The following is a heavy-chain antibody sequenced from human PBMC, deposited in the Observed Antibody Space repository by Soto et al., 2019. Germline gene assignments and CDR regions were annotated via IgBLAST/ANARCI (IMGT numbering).Heavy chain of an antibody. CDR3: ATKGDEGGWFDP. D-gene: IGHD1-26*01. J-gene: IGHJ5*02. CDR2: ISNGGTT. Sequence: QVQLQESGPGLVKPSETLSLTCSISGASIRVKYWSWLRQSAEKGLEFIGRISNGGTTIYNPSLKSRVHTSLDTSTTHFSLKLSSVSAADTAVYYCATKGDEGGWFDPWGQGTLVTVSS. CDR1: GASIRVKY. V-gene: IGHV4-4*07.